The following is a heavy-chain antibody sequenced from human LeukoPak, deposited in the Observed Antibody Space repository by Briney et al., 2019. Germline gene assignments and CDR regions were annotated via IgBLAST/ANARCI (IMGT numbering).Heavy chain of an antibody. CDR3: ARDRTKDIVVVPAATGGFDP. D-gene: IGHD2-2*01. J-gene: IGHJ5*02. CDR2: INAGNGNT. V-gene: IGHV1-3*01. Sequence: GASVKVSCKASGYTLTSYAMHWVRQAPGQRLEWMGWINAGNGNTKYSQKFQGRVTITRDTSASTAYMELSSLRSEDTAVYYCARDRTKDIVVVPAATGGFDPWGQGTLVTVSS. CDR1: GYTLTSYA.